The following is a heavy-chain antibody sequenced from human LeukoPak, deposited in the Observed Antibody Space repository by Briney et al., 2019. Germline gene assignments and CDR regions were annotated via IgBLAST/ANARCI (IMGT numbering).Heavy chain of an antibody. J-gene: IGHJ4*02. Sequence: GGSLRLSCAASGFTFRSYAMHWVRQAPGTGLEWVSFISYDGNNQYYADSVKGRFTISRDNSKNTLYLQMNSLRAEDTAVYYCARDQYYYDSSGSTAHYWGQGTLVTVSS. V-gene: IGHV3-30*04. CDR2: ISYDGNNQ. CDR3: ARDQYYYDSSGSTAHY. D-gene: IGHD3-22*01. CDR1: GFTFRSYA.